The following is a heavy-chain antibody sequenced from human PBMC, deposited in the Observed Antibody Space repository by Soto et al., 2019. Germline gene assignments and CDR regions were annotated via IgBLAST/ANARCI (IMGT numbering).Heavy chain of an antibody. V-gene: IGHV3-66*01. Sequence: EVQLVESGGGLVQPGGSLRLSCAASGFTVSSNYMSWVRQAPGKGLEWVSVIYSGGSTYYADSVKGRFTISRDNSKNTLYLQMNSLIAEDTAVYYCARDLRHYDFWSGYYTDYYYYGMDVWGQGTTVTVSS. J-gene: IGHJ6*02. D-gene: IGHD3-3*01. CDR1: GFTVSSNY. CDR2: IYSGGST. CDR3: ARDLRHYDFWSGYYTDYYYYGMDV.